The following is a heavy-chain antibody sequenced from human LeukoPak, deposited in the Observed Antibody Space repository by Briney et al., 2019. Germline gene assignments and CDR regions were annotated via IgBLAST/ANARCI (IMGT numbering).Heavy chain of an antibody. J-gene: IGHJ6*03. D-gene: IGHD5-18*01. Sequence: GGSLRLSCAASGFTFSSYSMNWVRQAPGKGLEWVSFISTSSSYIYYADSVKGRFTIFRDNAKNSLCLQMNSLRAEDTAVYYCTRDQWLQSNRYMDVWGKGTTVTVSS. CDR2: ISTSSSYI. V-gene: IGHV3-21*01. CDR3: TRDQWLQSNRYMDV. CDR1: GFTFSSYS.